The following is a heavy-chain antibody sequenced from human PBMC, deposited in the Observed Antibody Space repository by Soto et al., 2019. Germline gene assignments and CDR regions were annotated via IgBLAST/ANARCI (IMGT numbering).Heavy chain of an antibody. CDR1: GGTFSSYA. V-gene: IGHV1-69*13. CDR2: IIPIFGTA. J-gene: IGHJ4*02. CDR3: ARDLVVRGVISRGSDY. D-gene: IGHD3-10*01. Sequence: GASVKVSCKASGGTFSSYAISWVRQAPGQGLEWMGGIIPIFGTANYAQKFQGRVTITADESTSTAYMELSSLRSEDTAVYYCARDLVVRGVISRGSDYWGQGALVTVSS.